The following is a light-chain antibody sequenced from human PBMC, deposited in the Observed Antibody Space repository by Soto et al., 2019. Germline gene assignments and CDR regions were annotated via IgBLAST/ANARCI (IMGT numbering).Light chain of an antibody. CDR1: SSNIGAGYE. Sequence: SCTGKSSNIGAGYEVHWYQQRPGTAPKLLIYGNSNRPSGVPDRFSGSKSGTSASLAITGLQAEDEADYYCQSYDSSLSGSVFGGGTKLTVL. CDR3: QSYDSSLSGSV. V-gene: IGLV1-40*01. J-gene: IGLJ2*01. CDR2: GNS.